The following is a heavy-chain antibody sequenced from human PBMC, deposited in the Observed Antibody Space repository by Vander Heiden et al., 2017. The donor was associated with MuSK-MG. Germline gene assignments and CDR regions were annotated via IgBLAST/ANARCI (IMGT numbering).Heavy chain of an antibody. CDR2: ISSSSSYI. D-gene: IGHD2-15*01. Sequence: EVQLVESGGGLVKPGGSLRLSCAASGFTFSSYSMNGVRQAPGKGLEWVSSISSSSSYIYYADSVKGRFTIARDNAKNSLYLQMNSMRAEETAVYYCARDRSLYFIGGSCQFAYMDVWGKGTTVTVYS. V-gene: IGHV3-21*01. CDR1: GFTFSSYS. CDR3: ARDRSLYFIGGSCQFAYMDV. J-gene: IGHJ6*03.